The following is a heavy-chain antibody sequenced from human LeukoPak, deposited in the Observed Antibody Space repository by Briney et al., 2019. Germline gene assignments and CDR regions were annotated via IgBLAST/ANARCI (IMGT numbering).Heavy chain of an antibody. CDR1: GGSFRGYY. D-gene: IGHD7-27*01. J-gene: IGHJ4*02. V-gene: IGHV4-34*11. CDR3: ASNTGTVFDY. Sequence: SETLSLTCAVYGGSFRGYYWSWIRQPPGKGLEWIGYVYYSGSTEYNPSLRSRVTISLEMSKHQFSLILTSVTAADTAVYYCASNTGTVFDYWGQGALVTVSS. CDR2: VYYSGST.